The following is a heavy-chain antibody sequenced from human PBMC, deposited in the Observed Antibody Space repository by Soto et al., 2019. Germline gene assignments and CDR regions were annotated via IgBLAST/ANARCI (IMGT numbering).Heavy chain of an antibody. D-gene: IGHD4-17*01. J-gene: IGHJ4*02. CDR3: ARSYGDYDGTAFDY. Sequence: GGSLRLSCAASGFTFSSYGMHWVRQAPGKGLEWVAVIWYDGSNKYYADSVKGRFTISRDNSKNTLYLQMNSLRAEDTAVYYCARSYGDYDGTAFDYWGQGTLVTVSS. CDR1: GFTFSSYG. CDR2: IWYDGSNK. V-gene: IGHV3-33*01.